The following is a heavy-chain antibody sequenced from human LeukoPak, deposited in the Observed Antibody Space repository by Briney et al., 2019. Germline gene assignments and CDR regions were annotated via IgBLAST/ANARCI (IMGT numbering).Heavy chain of an antibody. CDR1: GFTFSSYA. V-gene: IGHV3-23*01. CDR3: AKRDPGDY. CDR2: ISGSGAGT. Sequence: GGSLRLSCAASGFTFSSYAMNWVRQAPGKGLEWVSAISGSGAGTFYANSVKGRFTISRDNSKNTLCLQMNSLRAEDTAVYYCAKRDPGDYWGQGTLVTVSS. J-gene: IGHJ4*02.